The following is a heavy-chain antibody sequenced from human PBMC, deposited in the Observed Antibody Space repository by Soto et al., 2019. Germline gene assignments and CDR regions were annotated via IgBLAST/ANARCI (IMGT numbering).Heavy chain of an antibody. J-gene: IGHJ4*02. CDR2: IIPIFGTA. CDR3: AIAPDFVPPHEFDY. V-gene: IGHV1-69*13. CDR1: GGTFSSYA. Sequence: ASVKVSCKASGGTFSSYAISWVRQAPGQGLEWMGGIIPIFGTANYAQKFQGRVTITADESTSTAYMELSSLRSDDTAVYYCAIAPDFVPPHEFDYWGQGTPVTVSS.